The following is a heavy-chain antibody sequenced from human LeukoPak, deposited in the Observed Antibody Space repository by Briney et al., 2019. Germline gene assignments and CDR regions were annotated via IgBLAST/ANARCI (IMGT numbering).Heavy chain of an antibody. CDR3: AREGHDYGDYPDY. D-gene: IGHD4-17*01. J-gene: IGHJ4*02. Sequence: PSETLSLTCTVSGGSISSSSYYWGWIRQPAGKGLEWIGRIYTSGSTNYNPSLKSRVTMSVDTSKNQFSLKLSSVTAADTAVYYCAREGHDYGDYPDYWGQGTLVTVSS. V-gene: IGHV4-61*02. CDR2: IYTSGST. CDR1: GGSISSSSYY.